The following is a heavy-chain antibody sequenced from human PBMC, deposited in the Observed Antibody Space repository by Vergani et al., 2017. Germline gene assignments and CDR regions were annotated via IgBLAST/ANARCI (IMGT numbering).Heavy chain of an antibody. V-gene: IGHV1-2*02. D-gene: IGHD3-9*01. CDR2: INPNSGGT. J-gene: IGHJ4*02. CDR3: ARVAPTGRDY. CDR1: GYPFTGYY. Sequence: QVQLVQSGAEVKKPGASVKVSCKASGYPFTGYYMHWVRQAPGQALEWMGWINPNSGGTNYAKKFQGRVTMTRDTSISTAYMGLSRLRSDDTAVYYCARVAPTGRDYWGQGTLVTVSS.